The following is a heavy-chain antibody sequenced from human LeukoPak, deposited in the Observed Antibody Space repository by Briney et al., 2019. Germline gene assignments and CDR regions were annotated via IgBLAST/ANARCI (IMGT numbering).Heavy chain of an antibody. D-gene: IGHD6-19*01. Sequence: PGESLKVSFKPSGYSFTSSWIGWVRQMPGKGLEWMGIIYPGDSETIYSPSFQGQVTISVDKSFSTAYLQWSSLKASDTAMYYCARQYITGWQSFDYWGQGTLVTVSS. CDR2: IYPGDSET. J-gene: IGHJ4*02. V-gene: IGHV5-51*01. CDR1: GYSFTSSW. CDR3: ARQYITGWQSFDY.